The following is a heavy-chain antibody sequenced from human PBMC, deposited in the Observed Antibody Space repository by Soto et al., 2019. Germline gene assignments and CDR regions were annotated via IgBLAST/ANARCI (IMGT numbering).Heavy chain of an antibody. CDR2: ISYDGSNK. CDR3: ARVYTKAITMVRGVGAFDY. V-gene: IGHV3-30-3*01. D-gene: IGHD3-10*01. Sequence: QVQLVESGGGVVQPGRSLRLSCAASGFTFSSYAMHWVRQAPGKGLEWVAVISYDGSNKYYADSVKGRFTISRDNSKNTLYLQMNSLRAEDTAVYYCARVYTKAITMVRGVGAFDYWGQGTLVTVSS. J-gene: IGHJ4*02. CDR1: GFTFSSYA.